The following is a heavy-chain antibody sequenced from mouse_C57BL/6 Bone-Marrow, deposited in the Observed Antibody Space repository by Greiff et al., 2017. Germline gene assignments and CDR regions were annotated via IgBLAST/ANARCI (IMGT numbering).Heavy chain of an antibody. CDR2: INPSNGGT. Sequence: QVQLQQPGTELVKPGASVKLSRKASGCTFTSYWMHWVKQRPGQGLEWIGNINPSNGGTNYNEKFKSKATLTVDKSSSTAYMQLSSLTSEDSAVYYCARRGLRRVGRWYFDVWGTGTTVTVSS. J-gene: IGHJ1*03. CDR1: GCTFTSYW. D-gene: IGHD2-2*01. V-gene: IGHV1-53*01. CDR3: ARRGLRRVGRWYFDV.